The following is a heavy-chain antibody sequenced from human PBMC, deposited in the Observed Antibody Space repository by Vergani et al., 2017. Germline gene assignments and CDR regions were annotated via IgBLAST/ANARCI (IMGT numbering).Heavy chain of an antibody. V-gene: IGHV1-8*01. J-gene: IGHJ4*02. D-gene: IGHD2-15*01. Sequence: QVQLVQSGAEVKKPGASVKVSCKASGYTFTSYDINWVRQATGQGLEWMGWMNPNSGNTGYAQKFQGRVTMTRNTSISTAYMERSSLRSEDTAVYYCARGYCSGGSCYSPLDYWGQGTLVTVSS. CDR2: MNPNSGNT. CDR3: ARGYCSGGSCYSPLDY. CDR1: GYTFTSYD.